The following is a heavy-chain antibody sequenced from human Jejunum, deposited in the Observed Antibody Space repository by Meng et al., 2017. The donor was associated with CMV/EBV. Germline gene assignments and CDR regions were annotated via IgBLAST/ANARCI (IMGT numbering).Heavy chain of an antibody. CDR2: IKQDGSEK. D-gene: IGHD6-19*01. CDR1: GFTFSRLW. CDR3: AGGFGWLIDY. Sequence: EVQRVESGVVLLKPGGSLRLSCAASGFTFSRLWMSWVRHIPGKGLEWLNIIKQDGSEKLYADSVKGRFTISRDNGKNSLYLEINSLRADDTAIYYCAGGFGWLIDYWGQGTLVTASS. J-gene: IGHJ4*02. V-gene: IGHV3-7*05.